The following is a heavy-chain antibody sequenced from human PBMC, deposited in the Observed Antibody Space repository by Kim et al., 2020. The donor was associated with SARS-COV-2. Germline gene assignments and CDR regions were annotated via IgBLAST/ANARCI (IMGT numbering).Heavy chain of an antibody. CDR3: AKDYQVWYYDFWSGYYEMGGMDV. J-gene: IGHJ6*02. CDR1: GFTFSSYA. CDR2: ISGSGGST. Sequence: GESLKISCAASGFTFSSYAMSWVRQAPGKGLEWVSAISGSGGSTYYADSVKGRFTISRDNSKNTLYLQMNSLRAEDTAVYYCAKDYQVWYYDFWSGYYEMGGMDVWGRGTTVTVSS. D-gene: IGHD3-3*01. V-gene: IGHV3-23*01.